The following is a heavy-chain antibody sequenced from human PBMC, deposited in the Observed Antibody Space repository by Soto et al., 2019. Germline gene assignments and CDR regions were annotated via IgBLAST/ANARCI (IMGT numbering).Heavy chain of an antibody. D-gene: IGHD4-4*01. J-gene: IGHJ4*02. Sequence: SVKVSCKASGGTFSSYAISWVRQAPGQGLEWMGGIIPIFGTAQYAQKFQGRVTITADKSTSTAYMEVSSLRSEDTAMYYCASTVSTSFDHWGQGTLVTVSS. CDR3: ASTVSTSFDH. V-gene: IGHV1-69*06. CDR1: GGTFSSYA. CDR2: IIPIFGTA.